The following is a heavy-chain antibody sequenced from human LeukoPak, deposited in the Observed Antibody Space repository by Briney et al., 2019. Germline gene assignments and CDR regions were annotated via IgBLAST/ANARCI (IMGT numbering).Heavy chain of an antibody. Sequence: GGSLRLSCAASGFTFSSYWMTWVRQTPGKGLEWVALIIYDGSNKYYADSVKGRFTISRDNSKNTLYLQMNSLRAEDTAVYYCARHVDPPLTTSDYWGQGTLVTVSS. CDR1: GFTFSSYW. J-gene: IGHJ4*02. V-gene: IGHV3-30*01. CDR3: ARHVDPPLTTSDY. CDR2: IIYDGSNK. D-gene: IGHD5-12*01.